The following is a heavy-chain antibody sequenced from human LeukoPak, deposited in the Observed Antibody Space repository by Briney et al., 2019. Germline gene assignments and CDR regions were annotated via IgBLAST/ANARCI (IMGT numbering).Heavy chain of an antibody. V-gene: IGHV1-18*04. J-gene: IGHJ4*02. D-gene: IGHD2-21*02. CDR3: ARDLAYCGGDCYRPGGY. CDR1: GYTFTGYY. CDR2: ISAYNGNT. Sequence: ASVKVSCKASGYTFTGYYMHWVRQAPGQGLEWMGWISAYNGNTNYAQKLQGRVTMTTDTSTSTAYMELRSLRSDDTAVYYCARDLAYCGGDCYRPGGYWGQGTLVTVSS.